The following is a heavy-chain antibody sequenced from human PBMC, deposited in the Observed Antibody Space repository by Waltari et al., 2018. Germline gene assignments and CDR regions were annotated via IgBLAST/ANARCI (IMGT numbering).Heavy chain of an antibody. V-gene: IGHV3-30*18. CDR3: AKSSRSMYYYDSSGYSKDWYFDL. Sequence: QVQLVESGGGVVQPGRSLRLSCAASGFTFSSYGMHWVRQAPGKGLEWVAGISYDGSNKDYADSVKGRFTSSRENSKNTLYLQMNSLRAEDTAVYYCAKSSRSMYYYDSSGYSKDWYFDLWGRGTLVTVSS. D-gene: IGHD3-22*01. CDR1: GFTFSSYG. J-gene: IGHJ2*01. CDR2: ISYDGSNK.